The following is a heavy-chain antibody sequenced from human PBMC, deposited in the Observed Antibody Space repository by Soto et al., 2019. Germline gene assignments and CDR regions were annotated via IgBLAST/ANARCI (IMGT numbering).Heavy chain of an antibody. D-gene: IGHD1-26*01. CDR2: IYYSGST. CDR1: GGSISSYY. V-gene: IGHV4-59*01. J-gene: IGHJ4*02. Sequence: PSETLSLTCTVSGGSISSYYWSWIRQPPGKGLEWIGYIYYSGSTNYNPSLKSRVTISLDTSKNQFSLKLSSVTAADTAVYYCVRAFYIVGANNYDYWGQGTLVTVSS. CDR3: VRAFYIVGANNYDY.